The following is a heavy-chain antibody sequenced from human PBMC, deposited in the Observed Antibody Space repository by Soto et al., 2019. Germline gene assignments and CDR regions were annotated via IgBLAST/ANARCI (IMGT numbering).Heavy chain of an antibody. CDR2: VHYAGSP. V-gene: IGHV4-59*01. CDR1: GGSISGFY. J-gene: IGHJ4*02. CDR3: ARRIYGVSDY. D-gene: IGHD3-16*01. Sequence: PSKTLSLTCPVSGGSISGFYWTWLRQPPGKGLEWIGYVHYAGSPTYNPSLKSRLNISVDTYENQFSLKLASVNPADTAVYYCARRIYGVSDYWGQGPLVTVSS.